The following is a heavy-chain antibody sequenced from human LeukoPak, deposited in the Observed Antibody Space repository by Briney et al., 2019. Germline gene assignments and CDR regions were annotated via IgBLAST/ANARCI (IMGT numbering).Heavy chain of an antibody. CDR3: ARGAYGSGTYHDFDI. CDR1: GFTFSSYG. J-gene: IGHJ3*02. CDR2: IWYDGSNK. V-gene: IGHV3-33*01. D-gene: IGHD3-10*01. Sequence: GGSLRLSCAASGFTFSSYGMHWVRQAPGKGLEGVAVIWYDGSNKYYVDSVKGRFTISRDNSKNTLYLQMNSLRAEDTAVYYCARGAYGSGTYHDFDIWGQGTMVTVSS.